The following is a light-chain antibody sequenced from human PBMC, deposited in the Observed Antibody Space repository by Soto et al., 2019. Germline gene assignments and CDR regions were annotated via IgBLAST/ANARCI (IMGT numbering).Light chain of an antibody. J-gene: IGKJ5*01. CDR3: QQRSNLPPT. Sequence: EIFLTQSPYTLSSSPVETATLSRRASQSVRSERLAWYQQKRGQAPTLLIFDASSRASGTPERFSGSGSGTDFTLTISSLEPEDFAVYYCQQRSNLPPTFGQGTRLEI. CDR2: DAS. V-gene: IGKV3-11*01. CDR1: QSVRSER.